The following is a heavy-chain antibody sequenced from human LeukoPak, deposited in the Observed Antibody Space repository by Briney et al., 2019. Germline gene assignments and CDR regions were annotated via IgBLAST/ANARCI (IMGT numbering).Heavy chain of an antibody. CDR1: GYNFTSYW. CDR3: ATYSDTFYFDC. J-gene: IGHJ4*02. Sequence: GESLNISCKGSGYNFTSYWIAWVRQMPGRGLEWMGIIYPGDSDTRYSPSLQGQVIISADKSISTAYLQWSSLKASDTAIYYCATYSDTFYFDCWGQGTLVTVSS. D-gene: IGHD3-16*01. CDR2: IYPGDSDT. V-gene: IGHV5-51*01.